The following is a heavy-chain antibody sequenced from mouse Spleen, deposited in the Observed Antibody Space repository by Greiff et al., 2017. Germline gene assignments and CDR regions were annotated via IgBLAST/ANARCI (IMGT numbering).Heavy chain of an antibody. CDR3: ARPRGGLFDY. CDR2: ISDGGSYT. D-gene: IGHD3-3*01. CDR1: GFTFSSYA. J-gene: IGHJ2*01. V-gene: IGHV5-4*01. Sequence: EVQLVESGGGLVKPGGSLKLSCAASGFTFSSYAMSWVRQTPEKRLEWVATISDGGSYTYYPDNVKGRFTISRDNAKNNLFLQMTSLRSEDTAMYYCARPRGGLFDYWGQGTTLTVSS.